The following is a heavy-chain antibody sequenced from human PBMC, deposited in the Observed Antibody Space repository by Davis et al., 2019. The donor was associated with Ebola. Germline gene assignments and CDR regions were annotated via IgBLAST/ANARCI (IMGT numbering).Heavy chain of an antibody. CDR2: IKQDGSEK. Sequence: GGSLRLSCAASGVNFNIYAMSWVRQAPGKGLEWVANIKQDGSEKYYVDSVKGRFTISRDNAKNSLYLQMNSLRAEDTAVYYCARDPSYIWTTVTTTSYFDYWGQGTLVTVSS. D-gene: IGHD4-17*01. J-gene: IGHJ4*02. CDR3: ARDPSYIWTTVTTTSYFDY. V-gene: IGHV3-7*01. CDR1: GVNFNIYA.